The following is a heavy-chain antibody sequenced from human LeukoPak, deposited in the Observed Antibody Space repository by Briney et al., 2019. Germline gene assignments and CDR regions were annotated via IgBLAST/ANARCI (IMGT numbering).Heavy chain of an antibody. CDR1: GFTFSSYG. CDR3: ARDMATGGVGGAFDI. V-gene: IGHV3-30*02. J-gene: IGHJ3*02. D-gene: IGHD5-12*01. CDR2: IRYDGSNK. Sequence: GGSLRLSCAASGFTFSSYGMHWVRQAPGKGLEWVAFIRYDGSNKYYADSVKGRFTISRDNAKNSLYLQMNSLRAEDTAVYYCARDMATGGVGGAFDIWGQGTMVTV.